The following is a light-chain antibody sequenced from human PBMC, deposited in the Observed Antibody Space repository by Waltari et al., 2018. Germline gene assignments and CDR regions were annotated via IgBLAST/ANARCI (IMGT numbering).Light chain of an antibody. Sequence: EVVLTQSPGTLSLSPGERATLACRASQSVGTFLAWYQQKPGHAPRLLIYGASRRATGIPDRFSGSESGTDFSLTISRLEPEDFAVYYCQHYVRLPATFGQGTKVEI. CDR1: QSVGTF. CDR2: GAS. V-gene: IGKV3-20*01. CDR3: QHYVRLPAT. J-gene: IGKJ1*01.